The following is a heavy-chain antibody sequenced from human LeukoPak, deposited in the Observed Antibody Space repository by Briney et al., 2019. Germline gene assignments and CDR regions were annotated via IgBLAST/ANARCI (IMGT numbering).Heavy chain of an antibody. J-gene: IGHJ4*02. CDR1: GGSISSYY. V-gene: IGHV4-4*07. CDR3: AREAIAAAEFDY. CDR2: IYTSGST. D-gene: IGHD6-13*01. Sequence: SETLSLTCSVSGGSISSYYWSWIRQPAGKGLEWIGRIYTSGSTNYNPSLKSRVTMSVDTSKNQFSLKLSSVTAADTAVYYCAREAIAAAEFDYWGQGTLVTVSS.